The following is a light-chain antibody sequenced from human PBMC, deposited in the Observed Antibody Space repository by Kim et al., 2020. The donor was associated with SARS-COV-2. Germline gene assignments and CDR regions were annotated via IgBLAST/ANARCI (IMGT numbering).Light chain of an antibody. Sequence: SPGDRASLSCRASRSVSSSYLAWYQQKPGQAPRLLIYGASSRATGIPDRFSGSGSRTDFTLTISRLEPEDVAVYYCQQYGSSPLTFGGGTKVDIK. CDR1: RSVSSSY. CDR3: QQYGSSPLT. V-gene: IGKV3-20*01. J-gene: IGKJ4*01. CDR2: GAS.